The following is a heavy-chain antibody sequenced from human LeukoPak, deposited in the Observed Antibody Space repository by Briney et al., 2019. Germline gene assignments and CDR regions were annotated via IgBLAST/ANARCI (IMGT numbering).Heavy chain of an antibody. J-gene: IGHJ4*02. D-gene: IGHD3-10*01. V-gene: IGHV3-53*01. CDR3: ARGLTGGPRFDY. Sequence: GGSLRLSCAASGFTVNSKYMSWVRQAPGKGLEWVSMTYSTDTTYYADSVKGRFTISTDNSKNTLYLQMNSLRVEDTAVYYCARGLTGGPRFDYWGQGTLVTVSS. CDR1: GFTVNSKY. CDR2: TYSTDTT.